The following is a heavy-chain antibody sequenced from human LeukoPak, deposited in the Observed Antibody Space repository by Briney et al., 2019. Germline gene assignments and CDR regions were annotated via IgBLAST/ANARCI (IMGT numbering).Heavy chain of an antibody. V-gene: IGHV3-30*18. CDR2: ISYDGSNK. Sequence: GGSLRLSCAASGFTFSIYEVNWVRQAPGKGLEWVAVISYDGSNKYYADSVKGRFTISRDNSKNTLYLQMNSLRAEDTAVYYCAKDSSGWYDYWGQGTLVTVSS. CDR1: GFTFSIYE. J-gene: IGHJ4*02. D-gene: IGHD6-19*01. CDR3: AKDSSGWYDY.